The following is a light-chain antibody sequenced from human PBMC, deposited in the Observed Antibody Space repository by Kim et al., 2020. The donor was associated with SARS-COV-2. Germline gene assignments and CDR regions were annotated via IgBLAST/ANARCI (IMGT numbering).Light chain of an antibody. CDR2: DVS. V-gene: IGLV2-14*03. CDR1: SSDVGGYNY. CDR3: SSYTSSSTLVV. Sequence: HSITISCTGTSSDVGGYNYVSWYQQHSGKAPKLMIFDVSNRPSGVSNRFSGSKSGNTASLTISGLQAEDEADYYCSSYTSSSTLVVFGGGTQLTVL. J-gene: IGLJ2*01.